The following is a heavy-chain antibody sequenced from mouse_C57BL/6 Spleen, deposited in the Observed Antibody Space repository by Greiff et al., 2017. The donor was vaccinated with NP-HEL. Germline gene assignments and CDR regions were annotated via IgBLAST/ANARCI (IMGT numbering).Heavy chain of an antibody. J-gene: IGHJ3*01. CDR3: APDYVCPAFAY. V-gene: IGHV1-82*01. Sequence: VQLQQSGPELVKPGASVKISCKASGYAFSSSWMNWVKQRPGKGLEWIGRIYPGDGDTNYNGKFKGKATLTADKSSSTAYMQLSSLTSEDSAVYFCAPDYVCPAFAYWGQGTLVTVSS. CDR2: IYPGDGDT. D-gene: IGHD1-1*02. CDR1: GYAFSSSW.